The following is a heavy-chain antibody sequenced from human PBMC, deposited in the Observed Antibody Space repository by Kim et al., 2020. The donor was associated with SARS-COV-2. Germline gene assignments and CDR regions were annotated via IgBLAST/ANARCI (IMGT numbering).Heavy chain of an antibody. CDR2: MNPNSGNT. Sequence: ASVKVSCKASGYTFTSYDINWVRQATGQGLEWMGWMNPNSGNTGYAQKFQGRVTMTRNTSISTAYMELSSLRSEDTAVYYCARGKFGAAAGTLVYYYYYGMGVWGQGTPVTVSS. V-gene: IGHV1-8*01. CDR3: ARGKFGAAAGTLVYYYYYGMGV. J-gene: IGHJ6*02. CDR1: GYTFTSYD. D-gene: IGHD6-13*01.